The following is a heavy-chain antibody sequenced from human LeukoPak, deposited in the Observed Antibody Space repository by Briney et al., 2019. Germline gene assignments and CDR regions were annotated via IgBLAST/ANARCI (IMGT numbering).Heavy chain of an antibody. D-gene: IGHD6-19*01. Sequence: GRSLRLSCAASGFTFSSYGMHWVRQAPGKGLEWVAVISYDGSNKYYADSVKGRFTISRDNSKNTLYLQMNSLSAEDTAVYCCAKGWYSSGWYDSYYYYGLDVWGQGTTVTVSS. CDR1: GFTFSSYG. CDR3: AKGWYSSGWYDSYYYYGLDV. V-gene: IGHV3-30*18. CDR2: ISYDGSNK. J-gene: IGHJ6*02.